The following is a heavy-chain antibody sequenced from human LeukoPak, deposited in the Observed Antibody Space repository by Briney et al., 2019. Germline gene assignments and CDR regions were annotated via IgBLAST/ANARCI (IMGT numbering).Heavy chain of an antibody. CDR1: GFTFSAYW. J-gene: IGHJ4*02. D-gene: IGHD2-15*01. Sequence: GGSLRLSCAASGFTFSAYWMSWVRQAPGKGVEGVANIKQDGSEKYYVDSVKGRFTISRDNAKNSLYLQMNSLRAEDTAVYYCARRGRGNCSGGSCFLLDYWGQGTLVTVSS. CDR2: IKQDGSEK. V-gene: IGHV3-7*01. CDR3: ARRGRGNCSGGSCFLLDY.